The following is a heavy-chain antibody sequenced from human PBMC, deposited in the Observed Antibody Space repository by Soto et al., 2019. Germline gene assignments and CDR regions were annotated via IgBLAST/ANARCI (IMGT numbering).Heavy chain of an antibody. V-gene: IGHV3-48*02. CDR3: ARDLVRYGLVWNMDV. CDR2: ISSGSSII. Sequence: GGSLRLSCAASVFTFSSYSMNWGRQSPGKGLEWVSYISSGSSIIYYADSVKGRFTISRDNAKNSLYLKMNSLRDEDTAVYYCARDLVRYGLVWNMDVWGHGTTVTVSS. CDR1: VFTFSSYS. D-gene: IGHD5-18*01. J-gene: IGHJ6*02.